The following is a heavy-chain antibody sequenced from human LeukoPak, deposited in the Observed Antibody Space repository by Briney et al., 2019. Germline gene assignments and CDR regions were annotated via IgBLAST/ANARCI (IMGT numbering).Heavy chain of an antibody. J-gene: IGHJ4*02. D-gene: IGHD1-26*01. CDR2: IKQDGSEK. CDR3: ARVTSGSFPVTEYYFDH. V-gene: IGHV3-7*03. CDR1: GFTFSSYW. Sequence: PGGSLRLSCAASGFTFSSYWMSWVRQAPGKGLEWVANIKQDGSEKYYVDSVKGRFTISRDNAKNSLYLQMNSLRAEDTALYYCARVTSGSFPVTEYYFDHWGQGTLVTVSS.